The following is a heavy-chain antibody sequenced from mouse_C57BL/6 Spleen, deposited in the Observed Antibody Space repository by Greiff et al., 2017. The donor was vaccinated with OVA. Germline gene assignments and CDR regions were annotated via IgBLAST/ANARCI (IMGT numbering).Heavy chain of an antibody. D-gene: IGHD1-1*01. Sequence: DVQLVESEGGLVQPGSSMKLSCTASGFTFSDYYMAWVRQVPEKGLEWVANINYDGSSTYYLDSLKSRFIISRDNAKNILYLQMSSLKSEDTATYYCARAGYFGSSYYFDYWGQGTTLTVSS. CDR1: GFTFSDYY. CDR2: INYDGSST. V-gene: IGHV5-16*01. CDR3: ARAGYFGSSYYFDY. J-gene: IGHJ2*01.